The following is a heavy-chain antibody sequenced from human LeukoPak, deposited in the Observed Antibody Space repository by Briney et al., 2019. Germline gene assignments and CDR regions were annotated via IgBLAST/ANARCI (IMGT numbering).Heavy chain of an antibody. CDR2: IYPRDGST. J-gene: IGHJ4*02. CDR3: ARDQEGFDY. CDR1: EYTFTNNY. V-gene: IGHV1-46*01. Sequence: ASAKVSCKASEYTFTNNYLHWVRQAPGQGLEWMGMIYPRDGSTSYAQNFQGRVTVTRDTSTTTVHMELRGLRSEDTAVYYCARDQEGFDYWGQGTVVTVSS.